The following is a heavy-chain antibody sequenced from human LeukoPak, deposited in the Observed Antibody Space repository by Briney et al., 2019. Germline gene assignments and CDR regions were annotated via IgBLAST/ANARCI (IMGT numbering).Heavy chain of an antibody. V-gene: IGHV3-30*02. CDR3: ANSPYGDWSFDF. Sequence: GGSLRLSCAASGFTFSSYGMHWVRQAPGKGLEWVAFIRYHGRDKYYGDSVKGRFTISRDNSRNTLYLQMDSLRGEDTAVYYCANSPYGDWSFDFWGQGTLVTVS. CDR1: GFTFSSYG. J-gene: IGHJ4*02. D-gene: IGHD4-17*01. CDR2: IRYHGRDK.